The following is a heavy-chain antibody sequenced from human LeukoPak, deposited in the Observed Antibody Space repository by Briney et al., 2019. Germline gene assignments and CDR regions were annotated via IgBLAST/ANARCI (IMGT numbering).Heavy chain of an antibody. CDR1: GFTFSSYS. CDR2: ISSSSSYI. J-gene: IGHJ4*02. V-gene: IGHV3-21*01. Sequence: GGSLRLSCAASGFTFSSYSMNWVRQAPGKGLEWVSSISSSSSYIYYADSVKGRFTISRDNAKNSLYLQMNSLRAEDTAVYYCARGRPYSSSWYGGDFDYWAREPWSPSPQ. D-gene: IGHD6-13*01. CDR3: ARGRPYSSSWYGGDFDY.